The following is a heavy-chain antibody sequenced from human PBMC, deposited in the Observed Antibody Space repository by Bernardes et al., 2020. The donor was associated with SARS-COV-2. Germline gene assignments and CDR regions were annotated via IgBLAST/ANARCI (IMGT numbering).Heavy chain of an antibody. J-gene: IGHJ4*02. CDR3: AREGNWDLDY. CDR2: IYSGGYT. Sequence: GGSLRLSRAASGFIVSANYMSWVRQAPGRGLEWVSVIYSGGYTTYADSVKGRFAISRDSSKNTVYLQMNSLRVEDTAVYYCAREGNWDLDYWGQGTLVTVSS. D-gene: IGHD7-27*01. CDR1: GFIVSANY. V-gene: IGHV3-53*01.